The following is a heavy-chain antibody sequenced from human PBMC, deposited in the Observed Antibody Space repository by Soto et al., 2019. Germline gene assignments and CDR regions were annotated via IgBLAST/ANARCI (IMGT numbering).Heavy chain of an antibody. Sequence: GGSLRLSCSASGFTFSSYAMHWVRQAPGKGLEYVSAISSNGGSTYYADSVKGRFTISRDNSKNTLYLQMSSLRAEDTAVYYCVKGWVGYYFDYWGQGTLVTVSS. CDR1: GFTFSSYA. J-gene: IGHJ4*02. V-gene: IGHV3-64D*08. D-gene: IGHD1-26*01. CDR2: ISSNGGST. CDR3: VKGWVGYYFDY.